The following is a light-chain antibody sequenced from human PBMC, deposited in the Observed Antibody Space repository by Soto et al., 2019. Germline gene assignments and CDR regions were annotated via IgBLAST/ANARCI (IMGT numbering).Light chain of an antibody. CDR1: QSVSSY. V-gene: IGKV3-11*01. CDR2: DAS. CDR3: QVRTNWSIA. J-gene: IGKJ5*01. Sequence: ELVLTQSPATLSLSPGERATLSCRASQSVSSYLAWYQQKPGQAPRLLIYDASNRATGIPARFSGTGSGTDFTLTINNLEPEDFAVYYCQVRTNWSIAFGRGTRLEIK.